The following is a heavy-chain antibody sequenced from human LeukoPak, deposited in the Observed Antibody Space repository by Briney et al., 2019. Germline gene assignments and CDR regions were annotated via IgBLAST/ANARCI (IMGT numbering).Heavy chain of an antibody. CDR1: GFTFSSYE. D-gene: IGHD3-3*01. V-gene: IGHV3-48*03. J-gene: IGHJ4*01. CDR3: ARESLRFLEWLLYDY. CDR2: ISSSGSTI. Sequence: PGGSLRLSCAASGFTFSSYEMNWVRQAPGKGLEWVSYISSSGSTIYYADSVKGRLTISRDNAKNSLYLQMNSLRAEDTAVYYCARESLRFLEWLLYDYWGHGTLVTVSS.